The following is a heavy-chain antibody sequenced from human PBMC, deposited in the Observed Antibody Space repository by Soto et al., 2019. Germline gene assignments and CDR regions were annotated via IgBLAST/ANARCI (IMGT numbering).Heavy chain of an antibody. CDR3: ARGRDWNDGLDLLLYYFDY. D-gene: IGHD1-1*01. J-gene: IGHJ4*02. CDR2: ISAYNGNT. Sequence: GASVKVSCKASGYTFTSYGISWVRQAPGQGLEWMGWISAYNGNTNYAQKLQGRVTMTTDTSTSTAYMELRSLRSDDTAVYYCARGRDWNDGLDLLLYYFDYWGQGTLVTVSS. CDR1: GYTFTSYG. V-gene: IGHV1-18*01.